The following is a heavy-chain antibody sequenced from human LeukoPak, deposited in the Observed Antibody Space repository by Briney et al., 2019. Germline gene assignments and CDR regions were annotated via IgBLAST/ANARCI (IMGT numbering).Heavy chain of an antibody. D-gene: IGHD3-10*01. CDR1: GFTFDDYG. CDR2: INWNGGST. J-gene: IGHJ4*02. V-gene: IGHV3-20*04. CDR3: ARGVRWFGEFPFDY. Sequence: GGSLRLSCAASGFTFDDYGMSWVRQAPGKGLEWVSGINWNGGSTGYADSVKGRFTISRDNAKNSLYLQMNSLRAEDTAVYYCARGVRWFGEFPFDYWGQGTLVTVSS.